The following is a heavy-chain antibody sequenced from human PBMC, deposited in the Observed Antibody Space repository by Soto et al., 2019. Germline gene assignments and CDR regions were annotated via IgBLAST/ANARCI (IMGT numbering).Heavy chain of an antibody. J-gene: IGHJ4*02. CDR1: GFTFSSYS. CDR3: ARLLRYFDWLLFDY. V-gene: IGHV3-48*01. Sequence: GGSLRLSCAASGFTFSSYSMNWVRQAPGKGLEWVSYISSSSSTIYYADSVKGRFTISRDNAKNSLYLQMNSLRAEDTAVYYCARLLRYFDWLLFDYWGQGTLVTVSP. CDR2: ISSSSSTI. D-gene: IGHD3-9*01.